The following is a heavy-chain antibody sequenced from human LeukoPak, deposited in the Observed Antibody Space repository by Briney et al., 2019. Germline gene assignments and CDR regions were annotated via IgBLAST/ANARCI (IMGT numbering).Heavy chain of an antibody. J-gene: IGHJ3*02. D-gene: IGHD6-13*01. Sequence: SVKVSCKASGGTFSSYAISWVRQAPGQGLEWMGGIIPIFGTANYAQKFQGRVTITADKSTSTAYMELRRLRSDDTAVYYCARDYPDSSSSKDAFDIWGQGTMVTVSS. V-gene: IGHV1-69*06. CDR1: GGTFSSYA. CDR3: ARDYPDSSSSKDAFDI. CDR2: IIPIFGTA.